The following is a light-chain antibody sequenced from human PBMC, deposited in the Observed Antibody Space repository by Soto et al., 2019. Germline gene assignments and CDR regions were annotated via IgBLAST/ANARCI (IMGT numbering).Light chain of an antibody. CDR1: QSISNN. V-gene: IGKV1-39*01. CDR3: QQSYGIPRT. Sequence: DLPMTQSPSSLSASVGDRVTITCRASQSISNNLNWYQQKPGKAPDLLIFAASNLQSGVPRRFSGSGSGTDFVLTISSLQPEDFATYFCQQSYGIPRTFGQGTKVEIK. J-gene: IGKJ1*01. CDR2: AAS.